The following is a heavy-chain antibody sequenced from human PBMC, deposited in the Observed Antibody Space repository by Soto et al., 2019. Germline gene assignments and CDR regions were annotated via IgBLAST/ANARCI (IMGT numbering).Heavy chain of an antibody. CDR1: GFTFDDYA. Sequence: EVQLVESGGGLVQPGRSLRLSCAASGFTFDDYAMHWVRQAPGKGLEWVSGISWNSGSIGYADSVKGRFTISRDNAKNSLYLQMNSLRAEDTALYYCARETTACFDYWGQGTLVTVSS. J-gene: IGHJ4*02. CDR2: ISWNSGSI. V-gene: IGHV3-9*01. D-gene: IGHD4-17*01. CDR3: ARETTACFDY.